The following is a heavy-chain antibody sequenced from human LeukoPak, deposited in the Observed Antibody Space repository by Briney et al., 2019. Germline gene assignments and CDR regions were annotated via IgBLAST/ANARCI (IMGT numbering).Heavy chain of an antibody. CDR2: ISYDGSNK. J-gene: IGHJ4*02. CDR1: GFTFSSYD. Sequence: PGGSLRLSCAASGFTFSSYDMHWVRQPPGKGLEWVAVISYDGSNKYYADSVKGRFTISRDNSKNTLYLQMNSLRAEDTAVYYCAGPAGPKRGVCCGSSWYGGADYWGQGTLVTVSS. D-gene: IGHD6-13*01. V-gene: IGHV3-30*04. CDR3: AGPAGPKRGVCCGSSWYGGADY.